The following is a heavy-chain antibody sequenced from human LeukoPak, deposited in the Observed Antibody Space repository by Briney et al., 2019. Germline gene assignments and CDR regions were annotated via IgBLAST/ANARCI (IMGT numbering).Heavy chain of an antibody. CDR1: GFTFSSYW. V-gene: IGHV3-7*01. CDR2: IKQDGSEK. D-gene: IGHD3-3*01. CDR3: ARDLRSDFWSGYSSH. J-gene: IGHJ4*02. Sequence: PGGSLRPSCAASGFTFSSYWMSWVRQAPGKGPEWVANIKQDGSEKYYVDSVKGRFTISRDNAKNSLYLQMNSLRAEDTAVYYCARDLRSDFWSGYSSHWGQGTLVTVSS.